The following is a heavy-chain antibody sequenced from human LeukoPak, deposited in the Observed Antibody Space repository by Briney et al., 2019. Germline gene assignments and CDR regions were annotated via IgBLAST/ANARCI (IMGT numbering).Heavy chain of an antibody. CDR1: GGSISSGGYY. CDR3: ASTSIAARQYFDY. CDR2: IYHSGST. D-gene: IGHD6-6*01. Sequence: SETLSLTCTVSGGSISSGGYYWSWIRQPPGKGLEWIGYIYHSGSTYYNPSLKSRVTISVDRSKNQFSLKLSSVTAADTAVYYCASTSIAARQYFDYWGQGTLVTVSS. J-gene: IGHJ4*02. V-gene: IGHV4-30-2*01.